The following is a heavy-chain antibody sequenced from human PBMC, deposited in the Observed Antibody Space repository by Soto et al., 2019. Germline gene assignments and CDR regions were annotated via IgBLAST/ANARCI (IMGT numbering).Heavy chain of an antibody. CDR3: ARDTWNYDLYYYGMDV. J-gene: IGHJ6*02. D-gene: IGHD1-7*01. CDR1: GYTFTSYG. V-gene: IGHV1-18*01. Sequence: ASVKVSCKASGYTFTSYGISWVRQAPGQGLEWMGWISAYNGNTNYAQKLQGRVTLTTDTSTSTVYMELRSLRSDDTAVYYCARDTWNYDLYYYGMDVWGQGTTVTVSS. CDR2: ISAYNGNT.